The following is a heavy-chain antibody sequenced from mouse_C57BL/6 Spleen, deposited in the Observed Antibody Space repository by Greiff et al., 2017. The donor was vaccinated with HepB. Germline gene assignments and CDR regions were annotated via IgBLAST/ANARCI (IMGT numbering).Heavy chain of an antibody. Sequence: QVQLQQPGAELVMPGASVKLSCKASGYTFTSYWMHWVKQRPGQGLEWIGEIDPSDSYTNYNQKFKGKSTLTVDKSSSTAYMQLSSLTSEDSAVYYCATLGGGMDYWGQGTSVTVSS. CDR3: ATLGGGMDY. J-gene: IGHJ4*01. V-gene: IGHV1-69*01. CDR2: IDPSDSYT. CDR1: GYTFTSYW.